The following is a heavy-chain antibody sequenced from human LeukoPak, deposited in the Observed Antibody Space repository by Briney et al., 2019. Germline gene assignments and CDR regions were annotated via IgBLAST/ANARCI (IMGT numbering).Heavy chain of an antibody. CDR1: GFTFSSYS. J-gene: IGHJ4*02. CDR3: ARVLMSGWALYFDY. CDR2: ISSSSSYI. D-gene: IGHD6-19*01. Sequence: GGSLRLSCAASGFTFSSYSMNWVRQAPGKGLEWVSSISSSSSYIYYADSVKGRFTISRDNAKNSLYLQMNSLRAEDTAVYYCARVLMSGWALYFDYWGQGTLVTVPS. V-gene: IGHV3-21*04.